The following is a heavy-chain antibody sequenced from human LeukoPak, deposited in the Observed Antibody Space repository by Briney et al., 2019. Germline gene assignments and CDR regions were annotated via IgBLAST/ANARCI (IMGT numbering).Heavy chain of an antibody. D-gene: IGHD2-2*01. CDR3: AKDEFGEYQLSDWFDP. V-gene: IGHV3-23*01. CDR2: ISGSGGST. J-gene: IGHJ5*02. Sequence: PAGSLSLSCAASGFTFSSYDMSWVRQAPGKGLEWVSAISGSGGSTYYADSVKGRFTISRDNSKNTLYLQMNSLRAEDTAVYYCAKDEFGEYQLSDWFDPWGQGTLVTVSS. CDR1: GFTFSSYD.